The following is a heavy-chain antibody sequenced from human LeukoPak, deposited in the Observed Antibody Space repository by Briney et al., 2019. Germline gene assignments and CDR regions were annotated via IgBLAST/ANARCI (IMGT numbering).Heavy chain of an antibody. J-gene: IGHJ4*02. CDR1: GYTFTSYG. V-gene: IGHV1-69*05. D-gene: IGHD6-19*01. Sequence: GASVKVSCKASGYTFTSYGISWVRQAPGQGLEWMGRIIPIFGTANYAQKFQGRVTITTDESTGTAYMELSSLRSEDTAVYYCARNPSYSSGWYYFDYWGQGTLVTVSS. CDR3: ARNPSYSSGWYYFDY. CDR2: IIPIFGTA.